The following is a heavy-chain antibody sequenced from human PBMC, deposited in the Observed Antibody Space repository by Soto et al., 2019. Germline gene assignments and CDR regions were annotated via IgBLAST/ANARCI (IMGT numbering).Heavy chain of an antibody. Sequence: VQLVESGGGVVQPGRSLRLSCAASGFTFSSYAMHWVRQAPGKGLEWVSYISATGSTVYYADSVKGRFTISRDNAKNFLYLQLNGLRAEDTSLYYCARGPPYYFDSSAYYFGAFDIWGQGTMLTVSS. CDR3: ARGPPYYFDSSAYYFGAFDI. J-gene: IGHJ3*02. CDR2: ISATGSTV. D-gene: IGHD3-22*01. V-gene: IGHV3-48*03. CDR1: GFTFSSYA.